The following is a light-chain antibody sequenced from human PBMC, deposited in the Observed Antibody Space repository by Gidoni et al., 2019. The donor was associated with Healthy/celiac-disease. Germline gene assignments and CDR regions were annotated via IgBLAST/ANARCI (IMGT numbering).Light chain of an antibody. CDR2: WAS. CDR1: QSVLYSSNNKNY. J-gene: IGKJ1*01. Sequence: DIVMTQSPDSLAVSLGERATINCKSSQSVLYSSNNKNYLAWYQQKPGQPPKLLIYWASTRESGVPDRFSGSGSGTDFTLTISSLQAEDVAVYYFQQYYSTPWTFGQXTKVEIK. V-gene: IGKV4-1*01. CDR3: QQYYSTPWT.